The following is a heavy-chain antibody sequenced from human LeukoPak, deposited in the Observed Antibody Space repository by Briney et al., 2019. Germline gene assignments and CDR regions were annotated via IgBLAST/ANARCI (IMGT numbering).Heavy chain of an antibody. CDR1: GDSVSSNSAA. J-gene: IGHJ4*02. V-gene: IGHV6-1*01. Sequence: SQTLSLTCAIAGDSVSSNSAAWNWIRQSPSRGLEWLGRTYYRSKWYNDYAVSVRSRITINPDTSKNQFSLQLNSVTPEDTAVYYCARALAAGSGYILDFDYWGQGSLVTVSS. CDR3: ARALAAGSGYILDFDY. D-gene: IGHD3-3*01. CDR2: TYYRSKWYN.